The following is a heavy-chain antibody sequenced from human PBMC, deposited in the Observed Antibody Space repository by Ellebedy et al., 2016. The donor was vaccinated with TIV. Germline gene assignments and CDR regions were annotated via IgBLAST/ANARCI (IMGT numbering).Heavy chain of an antibody. Sequence: GESLKISXVASGFTFSSYSMDWVRQAPGKGLEWVSSISFRSTSIVYADSVKGRFTISRDDAKNTVYLQMNSLRADDTAVYYCVRDSQNGLRPLIDYWGRGTLVTVSS. V-gene: IGHV3-21*01. D-gene: IGHD3/OR15-3a*01. CDR1: GFTFSSYS. CDR3: VRDSQNGLRPLIDY. CDR2: ISFRSTSI. J-gene: IGHJ4*02.